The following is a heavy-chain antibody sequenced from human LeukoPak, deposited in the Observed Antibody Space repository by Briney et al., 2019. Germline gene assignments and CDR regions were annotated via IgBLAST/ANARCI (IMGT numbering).Heavy chain of an antibody. V-gene: IGHV4-59*08. CDR2: VYHSGSI. J-gene: IGHJ4*02. CDR1: GGSISSYS. Sequence: SESLPLTCTVSGGSISSYSWSWIRQSPGKGLEWIGRVYHSGSINYNPSLKSRVTISVDTSKNQFSLKLSSVTAADTAVYYCARVRSAYCGGDCHHIDHWGQGTLVTVSS. D-gene: IGHD2-21*02. CDR3: ARVRSAYCGGDCHHIDH.